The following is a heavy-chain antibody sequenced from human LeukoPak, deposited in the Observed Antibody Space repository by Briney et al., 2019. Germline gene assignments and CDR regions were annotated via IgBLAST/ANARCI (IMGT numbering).Heavy chain of an antibody. D-gene: IGHD2-15*01. CDR3: ARGVILEYPSCSWFDP. CDR2: INHSGRT. V-gene: IGHV4-34*01. CDR1: GGSFSGYY. Sequence: SETLSLTCAVYGGSFSGYYWSWIRQPPGKGLGWVGEINHSGRTNYNPSLKSRVTISVDTSKNPFSLKLSSVTAADTAVYYCARGVILEYPSCSWFDPWGQGTLVTVSS. J-gene: IGHJ5*02.